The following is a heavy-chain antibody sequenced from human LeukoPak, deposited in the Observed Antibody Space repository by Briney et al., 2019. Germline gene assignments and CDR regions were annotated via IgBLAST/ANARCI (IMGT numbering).Heavy chain of an antibody. Sequence: GGSLRLSCAATGFTFSCFAMHWGRQAPGKGLGWVGDIWYNGSNKYYAESVKRGFTISRENSKKTLYLQMNSLRAEDTAVYYCSRGGYGDYNNWFDPWGQGTLVIVAS. D-gene: IGHD4-17*01. CDR1: GFTFSCFA. V-gene: IGHV3-33*01. J-gene: IGHJ5*02. CDR3: SRGGYGDYNNWFDP. CDR2: IWYNGSNK.